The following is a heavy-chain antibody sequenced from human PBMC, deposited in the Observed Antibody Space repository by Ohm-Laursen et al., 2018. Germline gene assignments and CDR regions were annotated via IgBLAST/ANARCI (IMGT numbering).Heavy chain of an antibody. CDR1: GYTFTSYG. Sequence: ASVKVSCKASGYTFTSYGISWARQAPGQGLEWMGWISAYNGNTNYAQKLQGRVTMTTDTSTSTAYMELRSLRSDDTAVYYCARQKVPQLAFDYWGQGTLVTVSS. J-gene: IGHJ4*02. V-gene: IGHV1-18*01. CDR2: ISAYNGNT. CDR3: ARQKVPQLAFDY. D-gene: IGHD6-13*01.